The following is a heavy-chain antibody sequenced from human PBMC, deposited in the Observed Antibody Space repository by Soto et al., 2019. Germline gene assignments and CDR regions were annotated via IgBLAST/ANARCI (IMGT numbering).Heavy chain of an antibody. CDR1: CCSSSSGDSY. D-gene: IGHD3-16*01. V-gene: IGHV4-30-4*01. CDR2: IYYSGNT. J-gene: IGHJ3*02. CDR3: AKLLPSGGAFDI. Sequence: LALIYPVNCCSSSSGDSYWSLIRQPPGKGLEWVGYIYYSGNTYYNPSLKSRITISVDTSTNHFFLKVNSVTAADTAVYYCAKLLPSGGAFDIWGQGTMVS.